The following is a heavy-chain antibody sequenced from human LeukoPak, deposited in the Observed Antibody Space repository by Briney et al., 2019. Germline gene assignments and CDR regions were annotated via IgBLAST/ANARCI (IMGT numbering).Heavy chain of an antibody. V-gene: IGHV3-9*01. D-gene: IGHD3-10*01. Sequence: GGSLRLSCAASGFTFSSYAMSWVRQAPGKGLEWVSGISWNSGSIGYADSVKGRFTISRDNAKNSLYLQMNSLRAEDTALYYCAKDITMVRGVPYWGQGTLVTVSS. J-gene: IGHJ4*02. CDR1: GFTFSSYA. CDR2: ISWNSGSI. CDR3: AKDITMVRGVPY.